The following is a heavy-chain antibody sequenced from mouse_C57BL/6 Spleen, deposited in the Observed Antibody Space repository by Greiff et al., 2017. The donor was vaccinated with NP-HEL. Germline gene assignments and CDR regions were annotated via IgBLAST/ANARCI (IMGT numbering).Heavy chain of an antibody. CDR1: GYTFTSYS. Sequence: QVQLQQPGAELVMPGASVKLSCKASGYTFTSYSMHWVKQRPGQGLEWIGEIDPSDSYTNYNQKFKGKATLTVDKSSSTAYIQLSSLTSEDSAVYYWAMDYSNSYFDYWGQGTTLTVSS. V-gene: IGHV1-69*01. CDR3: AMDYSNSYFDY. J-gene: IGHJ2*01. CDR2: IDPSDSYT. D-gene: IGHD2-5*01.